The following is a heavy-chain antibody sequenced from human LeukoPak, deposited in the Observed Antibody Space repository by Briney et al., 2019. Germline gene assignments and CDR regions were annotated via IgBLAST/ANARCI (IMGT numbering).Heavy chain of an antibody. CDR1: GFTLSDYY. CDR2: ISSSSSYT. D-gene: IGHD3-10*01. Sequence: NPGGSLRLSCEASGFTLSDYYMSRIRQAPGKGLEWVSYISSSSSYTNYADSVKGRFTISRDNAKNSLYLQMNSLRAEDTAVYYCERVPGHYGSGSYTDWGQGTLVTVSS. CDR3: ERVPGHYGSGSYTD. J-gene: IGHJ4*02. V-gene: IGHV3-11*05.